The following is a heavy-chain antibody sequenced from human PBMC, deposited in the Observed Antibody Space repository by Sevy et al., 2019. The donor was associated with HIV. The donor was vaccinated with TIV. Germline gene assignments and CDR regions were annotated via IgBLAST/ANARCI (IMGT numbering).Heavy chain of an antibody. CDR1: GFAFSDYG. CDR3: ARDPRIFGDYLLTYFDY. J-gene: IGHJ4*02. V-gene: IGHV3-33*01. CDR2: IWYDGTNQ. Sequence: GGSLRLSCVASGFAFSDYGMHWVRQAPGKGLEWVAVIWYDGTNQHYADSVRGRFTISRDNSKNTLYLQLSSLRAEDTAVYYCARDPRIFGDYLLTYFDYWGQGVLVTVSS. D-gene: IGHD4-17*01.